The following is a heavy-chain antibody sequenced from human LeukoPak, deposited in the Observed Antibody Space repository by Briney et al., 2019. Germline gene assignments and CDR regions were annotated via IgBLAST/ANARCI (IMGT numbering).Heavy chain of an antibody. D-gene: IGHD2-21*01. J-gene: IGHJ4*02. CDR2: LSGGGVDT. CDR1: GFSFSTYA. Sequence: LAGGSLRLSCAASGFSFSTYAMTWVRQAPGKGLEWVSALSGGGVDTYYAESVQGRFTISRDNSNNTLFLVMNSLRVDDSAVYYCAKENSGCYPSYWDSWGQGTLVTVSS. V-gene: IGHV3-23*01. CDR3: AKENSGCYPSYWDS.